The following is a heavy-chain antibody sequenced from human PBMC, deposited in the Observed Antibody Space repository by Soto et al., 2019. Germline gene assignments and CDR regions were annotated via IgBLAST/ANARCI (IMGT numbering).Heavy chain of an antibody. D-gene: IGHD6-13*01. CDR1: GVAISRGGYH. V-gene: IGHV4-31*03. CDR2: ISYSGTT. CDR3: ARGDFSSSWYRPLHIDS. J-gene: IGHJ4*02. Sequence: QVQLQETGPGPLKPSQTMSLTCTVTGVAISRGGYHWNWIRQHPEKGLQWIGYISYSGTTFSNPSLKRRLTISVDTSKNQFSLTLNSVTAADTAVYFCARGDFSSSWYRPLHIDSWGQGTLVAVSS.